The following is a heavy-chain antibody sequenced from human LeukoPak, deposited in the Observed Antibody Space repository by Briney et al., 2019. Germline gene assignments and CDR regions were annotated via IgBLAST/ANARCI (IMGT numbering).Heavy chain of an antibody. CDR2: INHSGST. J-gene: IGHJ4*02. CDR1: GGSSSGYY. D-gene: IGHD5-18*01. Sequence: SETLSLTCAVYGGSSSGYYWSWIRQPPGKGLEWIGEINHSGSTNYNPSLKSRVTISVDTSKNQFSLKLSSVTAADTAVYYCARGRWYSYGNYYFDYWGQGTLVTVSS. V-gene: IGHV4-34*01. CDR3: ARGRWYSYGNYYFDY.